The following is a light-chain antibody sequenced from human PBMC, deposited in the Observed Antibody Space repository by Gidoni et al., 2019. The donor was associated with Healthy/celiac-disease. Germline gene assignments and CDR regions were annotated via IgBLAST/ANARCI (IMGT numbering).Light chain of an antibody. J-gene: IGKJ2*01. CDR2: AAS. CDR1: QSISSY. CDR3: QQSYSTPHT. Sequence: DIQTTQSPSSLSAYVGDRVTLTCRASQSISSYLNLYQQKPGKAPKLLIYAASSLQSGVPSRFSGSGSGTDFTLTISSLQPEDFATYYCQQSYSTPHTFGQGTKLEIK. V-gene: IGKV1-39*01.